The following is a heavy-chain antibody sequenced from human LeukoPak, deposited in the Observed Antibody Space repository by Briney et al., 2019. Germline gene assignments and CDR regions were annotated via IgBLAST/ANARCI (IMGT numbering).Heavy chain of an antibody. J-gene: IGHJ6*02. D-gene: IGHD4-17*01. Sequence: ASVKVSCKASGYTFTCYYMHWVRQAPGQGLEWMGRINPNSGGTNYAQKFQGRVTMTRDTSISTAYMELSRLRSDDTAVYYCARGGYGDYFYYYYGMDVWGQGTTVTVSS. CDR1: GYTFTCYY. CDR3: ARGGYGDYFYYYYGMDV. V-gene: IGHV1-2*06. CDR2: INPNSGGT.